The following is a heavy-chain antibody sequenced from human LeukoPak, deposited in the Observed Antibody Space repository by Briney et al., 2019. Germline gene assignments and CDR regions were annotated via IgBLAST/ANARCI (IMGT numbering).Heavy chain of an antibody. CDR2: IYHSGSI. Sequence: PSETLSLTCAVSGYSISSGYYWGWIRQPPGKGLEWIGSIYHSGSIYYNTSLKSRVTISVDTSKNQFSLKLSSVTAADTAVYYCARRDGYNGCIDYWGQGTLVTVSS. D-gene: IGHD5-24*01. J-gene: IGHJ4*02. CDR3: ARRDGYNGCIDY. V-gene: IGHV4-38-2*01. CDR1: GYSISSGYY.